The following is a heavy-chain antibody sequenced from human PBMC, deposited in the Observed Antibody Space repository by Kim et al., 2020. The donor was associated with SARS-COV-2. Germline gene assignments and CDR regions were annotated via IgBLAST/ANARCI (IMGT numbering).Heavy chain of an antibody. D-gene: IGHD2-21*01. Sequence: GGSLRLSCAASGFTFSSCAMHWVRQAPGKGLEWVAVISYDGSNKNYADSVKGRFTISRDNSKNTLYLQMNSLRAEDTALYYCARDPCSRRRGIAYSDYSMAVWGQGTTVTVSS. CDR1: GFTFSSCA. J-gene: IGHJ6*02. CDR3: ARDPCSRRRGIAYSDYSMAV. V-gene: IGHV3-30-3*01. CDR2: ISYDGSNK.